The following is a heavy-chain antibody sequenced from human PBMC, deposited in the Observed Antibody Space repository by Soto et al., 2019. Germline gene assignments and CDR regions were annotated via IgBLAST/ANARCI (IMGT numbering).Heavy chain of an antibody. Sequence: QVQFVQSEAEVKKPGASVKVSCKASGYTFTTYAIHWVRQAPGQRLEWMGWINAANGNTKYSQKFQGRVTITRDTSAITVYMELSSLRSDDTGVYYCARLLSFGELSLDYWGQGTLVTVSS. CDR1: GYTFTTYA. V-gene: IGHV1-3*01. CDR3: ARLLSFGELSLDY. CDR2: INAANGNT. D-gene: IGHD3-10*01. J-gene: IGHJ4*02.